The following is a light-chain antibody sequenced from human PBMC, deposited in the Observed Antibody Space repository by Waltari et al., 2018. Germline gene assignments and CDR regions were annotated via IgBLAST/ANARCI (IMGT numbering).Light chain of an antibody. J-gene: IGKJ2*01. CDR2: DVS. CDR1: QDISSY. Sequence: DIQMTQSPSSLSAYVGDRVTITCQASQDISSYLNWYQQRPGKAPKLLIYDVSNLEPGVPSRFSGGGSGTDFSFTISSLQSEDIATYYCQQYEDVPYTFGQGTKLMIK. V-gene: IGKV1-33*01. CDR3: QQYEDVPYT.